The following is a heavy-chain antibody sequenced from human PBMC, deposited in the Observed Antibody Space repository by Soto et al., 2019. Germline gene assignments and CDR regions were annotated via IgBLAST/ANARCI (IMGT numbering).Heavy chain of an antibody. CDR2: IYYSGST. D-gene: IGHD3-9*01. CDR1: GGSISSGGYY. V-gene: IGHV4-31*03. Sequence: LSLTCTVSGGSISSGGYYWSWIRQHPGKGLEWIGYIYYSGSTYYNPSLKSRVTISVDTSKNQFSLKLSSVTAADTAVYYCARGSAPSFYILTGYPDYWCQGTLVT. CDR3: ARGSAPSFYILTGYPDY. J-gene: IGHJ4*02.